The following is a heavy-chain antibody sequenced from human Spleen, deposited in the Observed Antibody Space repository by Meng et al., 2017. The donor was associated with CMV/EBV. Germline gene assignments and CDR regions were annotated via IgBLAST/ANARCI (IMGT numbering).Heavy chain of an antibody. CDR1: GFTFDTYW. CDR2: IKQNGRER. J-gene: IGHJ4*02. V-gene: IGHV3-7*01. CDR3: ARGGSLSVPRPGY. Sequence: CEASGFTFDTYWMSWVRQAPGKGLEWVANIKQNGRERYYVDSVRGRFTVSRDNGKDSLYLQMNSLRAEDTAVYYCARGGSLSVPRPGYCGQGTLVTVSS. D-gene: IGHD6-6*01.